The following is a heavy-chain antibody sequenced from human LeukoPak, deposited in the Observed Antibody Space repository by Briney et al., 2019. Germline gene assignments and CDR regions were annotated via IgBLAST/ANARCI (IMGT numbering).Heavy chain of an antibody. CDR2: INHSGST. D-gene: IGHD3-22*01. V-gene: IGHV4-34*01. CDR3: AREGYYDSSGYLDY. Sequence: SETLSLTCAVYGGSFSGYYWSWIRQPPGKGLEWIGEINHSGSTNYNPSLKSRVTISVDTSKNQLSLKLSSVTAADTAVYYCAREGYYDSSGYLDYWGQGTLVTVSS. CDR1: GGSFSGYY. J-gene: IGHJ4*02.